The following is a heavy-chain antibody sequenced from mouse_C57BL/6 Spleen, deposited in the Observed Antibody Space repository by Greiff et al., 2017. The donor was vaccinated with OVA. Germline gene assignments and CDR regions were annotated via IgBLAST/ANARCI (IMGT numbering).Heavy chain of an antibody. CDR3: AREGVRGPFDY. Sequence: EVQLQQSGPELVKPGASVKISCKASGYTFTDYYMNWVKQSHGKSLEWIGDINPNNGGTSYNQKFKGKATLTVDKSSSTAYMELRSLTSEDSAVYYCAREGVRGPFDYWGQGTTLTVSS. CDR1: GYTFTDYY. D-gene: IGHD2-14*01. V-gene: IGHV1-26*01. CDR2: INPNNGGT. J-gene: IGHJ2*01.